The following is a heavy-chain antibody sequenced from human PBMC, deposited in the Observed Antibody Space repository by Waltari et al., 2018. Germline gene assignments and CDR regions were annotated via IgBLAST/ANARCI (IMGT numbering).Heavy chain of an antibody. Sequence: QVQLQESGPGLVKPSETLSLTCTVSGGSISSYYWSWIRQPPGKGLEVSGYIYYSGSTNYNPSLKSRVTISVDTSKNQFSLKLSSVTAADTAVYYCARGFSESIAAAGTVFDYWGQGTLVTVSS. CDR3: ARGFSESIAAAGTVFDY. J-gene: IGHJ4*02. CDR2: IYYSGST. D-gene: IGHD6-13*01. V-gene: IGHV4-59*01. CDR1: GGSISSYY.